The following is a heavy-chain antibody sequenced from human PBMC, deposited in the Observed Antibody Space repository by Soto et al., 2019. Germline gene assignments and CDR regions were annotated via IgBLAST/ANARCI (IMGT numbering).Heavy chain of an antibody. CDR1: GDSVSSNSAT. CDR3: VRDRVAAAYFDF. D-gene: IGHD2-15*01. Sequence: SQTLSLTCVISGDSVSSNSATWNWIRQSPSRGLEWLGRTYYRSKWYNDYAVSVKSRLTINPDTSKNQFSLQLNSVTPEDTAVYYFVRDRVAAAYFDFWGQGPLVTVFS. J-gene: IGHJ4*02. CDR2: TYYRSKWYN. V-gene: IGHV6-1*01.